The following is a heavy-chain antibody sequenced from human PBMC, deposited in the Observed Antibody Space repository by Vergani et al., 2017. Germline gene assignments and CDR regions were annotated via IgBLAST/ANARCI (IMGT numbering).Heavy chain of an antibody. D-gene: IGHD3-3*01. V-gene: IGHV3-30-3*01. J-gene: IGHJ4*02. CDR2: ISYDASNK. CDR3: ARERNAYYDFWSGYYTQYYFDY. CDR1: GFTFSSYA. Sequence: QVQLVESGGGVVQPGRSLRLSCAASGFTFSSYAMHWVRQAPGKGLEWVAVISYDASNKYYADSVKGRFTISRDNAKNSLYLQMNSLRAEDTALYYCARERNAYYDFWSGYYTQYYFDYWGQGTLVTVSS.